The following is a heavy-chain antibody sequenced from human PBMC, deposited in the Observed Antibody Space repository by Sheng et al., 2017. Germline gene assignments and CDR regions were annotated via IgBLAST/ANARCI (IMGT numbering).Heavy chain of an antibody. Sequence: VHLQQSGPGLVKPSQTLSLTCAISGDSVSGNSGAWNWIRQSPSRGLEWLGKTYYRSRWYNDYAVSVKSRVTINPDTSKNQFSLQPNSVTPDDTAVYFXARSVNWGCLDYWGQGTLVTVSS. V-gene: IGHV6-1*01. D-gene: IGHD7-27*01. CDR3: ARSVNWGCLDY. CDR2: TYYRSRWYN. CDR1: GDSVSGNSGA. J-gene: IGHJ4*02.